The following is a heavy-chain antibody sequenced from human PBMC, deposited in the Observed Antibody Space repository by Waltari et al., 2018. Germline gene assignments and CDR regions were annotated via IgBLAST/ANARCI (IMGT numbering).Heavy chain of an antibody. CDR2: IYHSGST. CDR1: GGSISSSNW. Sequence: QVQLQESGPGLVKPSGTLSLTCAVSGGSISSSNWWSWVRQPPGKGLEWIGEIYHSGSTNYNPSLKSRVTISVDNSKNTLYLQMNSLRAEDTAVYYCARDRGAARLRSWGGRYFDYWGQGTLVTVSS. D-gene: IGHD6-6*01. CDR3: ARDRGAARLRSWGGRYFDY. V-gene: IGHV4-4*02. J-gene: IGHJ4*02.